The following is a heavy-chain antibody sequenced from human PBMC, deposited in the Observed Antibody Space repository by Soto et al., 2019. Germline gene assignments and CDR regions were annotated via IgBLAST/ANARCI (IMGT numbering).Heavy chain of an antibody. CDR1: GYTFTSYG. CDR3: ATILGIAQEFDY. CDR2: ISAYNGNT. V-gene: IGHV1-18*01. D-gene: IGHD7-27*01. J-gene: IGHJ4*02. Sequence: ASVKVSRKGSGYTFTSYGVSWVRQAPGQGLEWMGWISAYNGNTNYAQKLQGRVTMTTDTSTSTAYMELRSLRSDDTAVYYCATILGIAQEFDYWGQGTLVTVSS.